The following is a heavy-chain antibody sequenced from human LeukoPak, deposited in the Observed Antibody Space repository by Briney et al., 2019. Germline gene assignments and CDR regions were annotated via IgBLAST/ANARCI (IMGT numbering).Heavy chain of an antibody. D-gene: IGHD6-19*01. V-gene: IGHV3-23*01. Sequence: GGSLRLSCAASGFTFSSYAMSWVRQAPGKGVEWVSAISGSGGTTYYADSVKGRFTISRDNSKNTLYLQMNSLRAEDTAVYWCAKVMHSSGWTDYWGQGTLVTVSS. CDR2: ISGSGGTT. J-gene: IGHJ4*02. CDR1: GFTFSSYA. CDR3: AKVMHSSGWTDY.